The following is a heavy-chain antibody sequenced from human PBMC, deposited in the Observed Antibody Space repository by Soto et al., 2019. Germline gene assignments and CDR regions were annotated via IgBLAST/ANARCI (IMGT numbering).Heavy chain of an antibody. D-gene: IGHD5-18*01. V-gene: IGHV4-30-2*01. Sequence: SETLSLTCAVSGGPISSGGYSWNWIRQPPGKGLEWIGYIYHSGSTNCNPSLKSRVTISVDTSKNQFSLKLSSVTAADTAVYYCARASNKRGNSYGPDFWVQGTLVTVSS. CDR1: GGPISSGGYS. CDR3: ARASNKRGNSYGPDF. J-gene: IGHJ4*02. CDR2: IYHSGST.